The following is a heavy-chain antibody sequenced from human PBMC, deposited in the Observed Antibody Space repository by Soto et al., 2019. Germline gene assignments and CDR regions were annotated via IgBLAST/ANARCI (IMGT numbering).Heavy chain of an antibody. V-gene: IGHV2-5*02. CDR2: IYWDDDK. D-gene: IGHD7-27*01. J-gene: IGHJ3*02. Sequence: QITLKESGPTLVKPTQTLTLTCTFSGFSLTTSGVAVVWIRQPPGKALEGLALIYWDDDKRYSPSLKSRLTITKDTSKNEVVLTMTNMGPVDTATYYCAHRSGSLGAFDIWGQGTMVTVSS. CDR1: GFSLTTSGVA. CDR3: AHRSGSLGAFDI.